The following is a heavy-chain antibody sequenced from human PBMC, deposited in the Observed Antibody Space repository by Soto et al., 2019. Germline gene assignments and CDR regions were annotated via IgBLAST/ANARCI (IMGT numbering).Heavy chain of an antibody. D-gene: IGHD3-22*01. CDR3: ARSEGRAFYDRGAFYPPEGFYFGMDV. J-gene: IGHJ6*02. V-gene: IGHV5-51*01. Sequence: PGESLKISCKGSGYSFTSYWIGWVRQMPGKGLEWMGVIYPGDSNTRYSPSLQGQVTISVDKSISTAYLQWSSLRVDDTAVYYCARSEGRAFYDRGAFYPPEGFYFGMDVWGQGTTVTVSS. CDR1: GYSFTSYW. CDR2: IYPGDSNT.